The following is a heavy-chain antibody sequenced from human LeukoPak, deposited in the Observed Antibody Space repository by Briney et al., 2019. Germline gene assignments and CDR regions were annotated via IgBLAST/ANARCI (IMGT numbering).Heavy chain of an antibody. Sequence: SVKVSCKASGGTFSSYAISWVRQAPGQGLEWMGGIIPIFGTANYAQTFQGRVTITTDESTSTAYMELSSLRSEDTAVYYCARPRRAYYGSGSYYRGCAFDIWGQGTMVTVSS. CDR3: ARPRRAYYGSGSYYRGCAFDI. V-gene: IGHV1-69*05. D-gene: IGHD3-10*01. J-gene: IGHJ3*02. CDR2: IIPIFGTA. CDR1: GGTFSSYA.